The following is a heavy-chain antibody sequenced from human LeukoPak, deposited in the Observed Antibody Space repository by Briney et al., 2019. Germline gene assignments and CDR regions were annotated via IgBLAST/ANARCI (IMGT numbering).Heavy chain of an antibody. CDR3: ARDLLVGSAAFGL. CDR1: GFTFSNYL. Sequence: GGSLRLSCAASGFTFSNYLMGWVRQAPGKGLEWVANIKQDGSEKYYVDSVKGRFTISRDNAKNSLSLQMNSLRAEDTAVYYCARDLLVGSAAFGLWGQGTMVTVSS. CDR2: IKQDGSEK. J-gene: IGHJ3*01. D-gene: IGHD3-10*01. V-gene: IGHV3-7*01.